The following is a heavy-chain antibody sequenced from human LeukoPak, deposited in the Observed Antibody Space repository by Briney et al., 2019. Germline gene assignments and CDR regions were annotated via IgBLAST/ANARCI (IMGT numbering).Heavy chain of an antibody. Sequence: GGSLRLSCAASGFTFSNFAMHWVRQAPGKGLEWVAAISYDESNKDYADSVKGRFTISRDNSKNTLYLQMNSLRAEDTAVYYCARTLWFGELSPLDYWGQGTLVTVSS. CDR3: ARTLWFGELSPLDY. D-gene: IGHD3-10*01. V-gene: IGHV3-30*04. CDR1: GFTFSNFA. CDR2: ISYDESNK. J-gene: IGHJ4*02.